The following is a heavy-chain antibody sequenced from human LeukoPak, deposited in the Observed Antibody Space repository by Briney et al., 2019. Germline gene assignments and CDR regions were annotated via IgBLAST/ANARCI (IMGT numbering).Heavy chain of an antibody. J-gene: IGHJ4*02. CDR1: GGTFSSYG. D-gene: IGHD3-10*01. CDR3: ARVAGSSYDY. Sequence: SVKVSCKASGGTFSSYGIIWVRQAPGQGLEWMGRIIPILNIADYAQKFQGRVTITADTSTSTAYMELSSLSSEDTAVYYCARVAGSSYDYWGQGTLVTVSS. V-gene: IGHV1-69*04. CDR2: IIPILNIA.